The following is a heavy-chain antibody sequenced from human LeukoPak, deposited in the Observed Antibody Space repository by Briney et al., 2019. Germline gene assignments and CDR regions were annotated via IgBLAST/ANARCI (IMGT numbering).Heavy chain of an antibody. Sequence: SETLSLTCTVSGGSISSSSYYWGWIRQPPGKGLEWIGSIYYSGSTYYNPSLKSRGTISVDTSKNQFSLKLSAVTAADTAVYYCARRTSYTAMGFLGVYYYDSSGYYSNFDYWGQGTLVTVSS. V-gene: IGHV4-39*07. CDR3: ARRTSYTAMGFLGVYYYDSSGYYSNFDY. CDR1: GGSISSSSYY. CDR2: IYYSGST. J-gene: IGHJ4*02. D-gene: IGHD3-22*01.